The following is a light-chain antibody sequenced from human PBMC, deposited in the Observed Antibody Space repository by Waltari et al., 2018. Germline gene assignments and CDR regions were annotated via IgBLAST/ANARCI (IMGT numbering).Light chain of an antibody. Sequence: SYVLSQPPSVSVAPGQTAMITCGGNDIGSKSVHWYQQKPGQAPVLVVFDNNNRPSGSPERFAGSSSGNTATLTISSVDAGDEADYYCQVWDSNSDHQVFGTGTKVTAL. CDR2: DNN. CDR1: DIGSKS. CDR3: QVWDSNSDHQV. J-gene: IGLJ1*01. V-gene: IGLV3-21*02.